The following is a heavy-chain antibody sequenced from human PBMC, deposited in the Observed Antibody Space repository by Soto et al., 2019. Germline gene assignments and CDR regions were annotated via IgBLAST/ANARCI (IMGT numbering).Heavy chain of an antibody. CDR3: ARRRSERGNRYYYYYYGMDV. V-gene: IGHV4-34*01. J-gene: IGHJ6*02. CDR2: INHSGST. Sequence: ETLSLTCAVYGGSFSGYYWSWIRQPPGKGLEWIGEINHSGSTNYNPSLKSRVTISVDTSKNQFSLKLSSVTAADTAVYYCARRRSERGNRYYYYYYGMDVWGQGTTVTVSS. CDR1: GGSFSGYY. D-gene: IGHD1-1*01.